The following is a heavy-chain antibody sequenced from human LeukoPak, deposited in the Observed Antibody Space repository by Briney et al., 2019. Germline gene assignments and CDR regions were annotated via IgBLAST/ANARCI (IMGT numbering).Heavy chain of an antibody. Sequence: SETLSLTCADYGGSFSGYYWSWIRQPPGKGLEWIGEINHSGSTNYNPSLKSRVTISVDTSKNQFSLKLSSVTAADTAVYYCARSLERDTAMVGRRDYWGQGTLVTVSS. CDR1: GGSFSGYY. CDR2: INHSGST. J-gene: IGHJ4*02. D-gene: IGHD5-18*01. CDR3: ARSLERDTAMVGRRDY. V-gene: IGHV4-34*01.